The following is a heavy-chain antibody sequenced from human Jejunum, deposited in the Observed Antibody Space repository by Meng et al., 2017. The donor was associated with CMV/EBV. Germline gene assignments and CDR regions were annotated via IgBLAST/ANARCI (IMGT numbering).Heavy chain of an antibody. J-gene: IGHJ5*02. CDR3: ASTLYPKAWLNWFDP. Sequence: GGSVSSYYWSWIRQPPGKGLEWIGYQYYRETAHYNPSLKSRVTISVDTSKNLISLRLDSVTAADTAVYYCASTLYPKAWLNWFDPWGQGTLVTVSS. CDR2: QYYRETA. CDR1: GGSVSSYY. V-gene: IGHV4-59*02. D-gene: IGHD2-2*02.